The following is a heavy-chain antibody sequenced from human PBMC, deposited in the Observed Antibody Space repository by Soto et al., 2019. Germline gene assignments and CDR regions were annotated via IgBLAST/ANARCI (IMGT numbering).Heavy chain of an antibody. V-gene: IGHV4-34*01. CDR3: ARGRQRYYYDSSGYFDY. CDR1: GGSFSGYY. J-gene: IGHJ4*02. CDR2: INHSGST. Sequence: SETLSLTCAVYGGSFSGYYWSWIRQPPGKGVEWIGEINHSGSTNYNPSLKSRVTISVDTSKNQFSLKLSSVTAENTAVYYCARGRQRYYYDSSGYFDYWGQGTLVTVSS. D-gene: IGHD3-22*01.